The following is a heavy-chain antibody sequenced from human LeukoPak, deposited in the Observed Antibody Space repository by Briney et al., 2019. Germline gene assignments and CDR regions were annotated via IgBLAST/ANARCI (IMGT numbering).Heavy chain of an antibody. V-gene: IGHV3-74*01. CDR1: GFTFSSYC. CDR3: VRDFRSADY. CDR2: ICPDGTVT. J-gene: IGHJ4*02. Sequence: GGSLRLSCAASGFTFSSYCMHWVRHIPGKGLVWVSRICPDGTVTNYADSVKGRFTISRDNAKNMVFLQMNSLRADDTAVYYCVRDFRSADYWGQGILVTVSS.